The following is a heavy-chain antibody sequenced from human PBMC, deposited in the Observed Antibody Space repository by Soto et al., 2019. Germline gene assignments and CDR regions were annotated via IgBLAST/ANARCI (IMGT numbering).Heavy chain of an antibody. D-gene: IGHD6-13*01. CDR3: ARAFRYSSSLNWFDP. J-gene: IGHJ5*02. V-gene: IGHV4-31*03. CDR2: IYYSGST. CDR1: GGSISSGGYY. Sequence: PSETLSLTCTVSGGSISSGGYYWSWIRQHPGKGLEWIGYIYYSGSTYYNPSLKSRVTISVDTSKNQFSLKLSSVTAADTAVYYCARAFRYSSSLNWFDPWAQGTLVTVSS.